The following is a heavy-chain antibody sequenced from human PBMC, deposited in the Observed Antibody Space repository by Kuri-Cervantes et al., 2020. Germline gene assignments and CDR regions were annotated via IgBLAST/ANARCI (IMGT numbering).Heavy chain of an antibody. CDR1: GGSISSGGYY. V-gene: IGHV4-31*03. CDR2: IYYSGST. Sequence: SETLSLTCTVSGGSISSGGYYWSWIRQHPGKGLEWIGYIYYSGSTYYNPSLKRRVTISVDRSKNQFSLKLSSVTAADTAVYYCARGRGYYYGSGSYCIFDYWGQGTLVTVSS. J-gene: IGHJ4*02. CDR3: ARGRGYYYGSGSYCIFDY. D-gene: IGHD3-10*01.